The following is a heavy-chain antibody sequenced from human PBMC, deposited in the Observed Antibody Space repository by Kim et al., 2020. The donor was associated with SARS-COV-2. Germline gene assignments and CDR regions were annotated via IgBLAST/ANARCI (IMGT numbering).Heavy chain of an antibody. CDR1: GSSISNYY. J-gene: IGHJ4*01. Sequence: SETLSLTCIVSGSSISNYYWTWIRQPPGKGLEWVGYIYYSGSTKYNPSLKSRVNISVDASRNQFSLKLNSVTAADTAVYYCARGSDYYDSSGYFLDFWG. V-gene: IGHV4-59*01. CDR3: ARGSDYYDSSGYFLDF. CDR2: IYYSGST. D-gene: IGHD3-22*01.